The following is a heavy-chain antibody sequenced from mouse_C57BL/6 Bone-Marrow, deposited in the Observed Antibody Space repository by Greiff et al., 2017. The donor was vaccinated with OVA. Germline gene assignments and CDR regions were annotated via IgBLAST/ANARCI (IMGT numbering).Heavy chain of an antibody. Sequence: EVHLVESGGGLVKPGGSLKLSCAASGFTFSDYGMHWVRQAPEKGLEWVAYISSGSSTIYYADTVKGRCTISRDNAKNTLFLQMTSLRSEDTAMYYCARHDYDEGFDYWGQGTTLTVSS. J-gene: IGHJ2*01. V-gene: IGHV5-17*01. CDR3: ARHDYDEGFDY. CDR2: ISSGSSTI. D-gene: IGHD2-4*01. CDR1: GFTFSDYG.